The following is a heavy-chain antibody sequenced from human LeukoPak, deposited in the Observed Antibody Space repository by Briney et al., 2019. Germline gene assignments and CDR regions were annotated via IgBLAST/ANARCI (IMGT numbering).Heavy chain of an antibody. CDR2: INHSGST. Sequence: SETLSLTCAVYGGSFSGYYWSWIRQPPGKGLEWIGEINHSGSTNYNPSLKSRVTISVDTSKNQFSLKLSSVTAADTAVYYCARLGIAVAGTSLGFDYWGQGTLVTASS. V-gene: IGHV4-34*01. CDR3: ARLGIAVAGTSLGFDY. J-gene: IGHJ4*02. D-gene: IGHD6-19*01. CDR1: GGSFSGYY.